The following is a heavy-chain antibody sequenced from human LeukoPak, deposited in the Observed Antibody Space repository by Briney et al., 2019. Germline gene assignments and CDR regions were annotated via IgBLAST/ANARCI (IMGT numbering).Heavy chain of an antibody. V-gene: IGHV4-59*01. CDR1: GGSINSYY. CDR2: VYNSGST. J-gene: IGHJ6*02. CDR3: ARLRSGMDV. Sequence: LETLSLTCTVSGGSINSYYWTWIRQPPGKGLEWIANVYNSGSTNYNPSLKSRVTISVDMFKNQFSLKLTSVTAADTAVYYCARLRSGMDVWGPGTTVTVSS.